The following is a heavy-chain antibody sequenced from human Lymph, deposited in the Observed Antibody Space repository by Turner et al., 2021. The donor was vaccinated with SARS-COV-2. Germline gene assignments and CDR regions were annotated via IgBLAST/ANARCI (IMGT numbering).Heavy chain of an antibody. CDR2: ISGDGGGT. D-gene: IGHD2-15*01. CDR3: AKDPGYCSGGSCYSRTYFDF. CDR1: GFTFDDYA. V-gene: IGHV3-43*02. J-gene: IGHJ4*02. Sequence: EVQLVESGVGVVQPGGSLRLSCAASGFTFDDYAMHWVRQAPGKGLEWVSLISGDGGGTYYADSVKGRFTISRDNSKNSLSLQMNSLRAEDTALYYCAKDPGYCSGGSCYSRTYFDFWGQGTLVTVS.